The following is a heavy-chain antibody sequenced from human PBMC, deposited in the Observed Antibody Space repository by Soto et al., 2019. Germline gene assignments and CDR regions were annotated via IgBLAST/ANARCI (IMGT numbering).Heavy chain of an antibody. J-gene: IGHJ5*02. CDR3: ARGPIFPGATSWLDP. V-gene: IGHV1-69*01. D-gene: IGHD1-1*01. Sequence: QVQLVQSGAEVKTPGSSVEVSCKASGGIFSSFSITWVRQVPGHGLEWMGGIIPMTGTPNYAEKFQGRLTLTADASTRTGYLVLSSPKSADTAVFYCARGPIFPGATSWLDPWGQGTVVIVSS. CDR2: IIPMTGTP. CDR1: GGIFSSFS.